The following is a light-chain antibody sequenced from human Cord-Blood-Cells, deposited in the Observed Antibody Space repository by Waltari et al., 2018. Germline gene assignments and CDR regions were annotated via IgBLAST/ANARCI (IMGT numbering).Light chain of an antibody. Sequence: DIQMTQSLSSLPASVGGRVTITCRASQSISSYLNWYQQKPGKAPKLLIYAASSLQIGVPSMFSGSGSGTDFTLTISSLQPEDFATYYCQQSYSTPITFGPGTRLEIK. V-gene: IGKV1-39*01. CDR1: QSISSY. J-gene: IGKJ5*01. CDR3: QQSYSTPIT. CDR2: AAS.